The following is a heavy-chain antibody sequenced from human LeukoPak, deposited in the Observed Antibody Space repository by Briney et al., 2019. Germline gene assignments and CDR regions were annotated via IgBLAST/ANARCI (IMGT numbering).Heavy chain of an antibody. CDR1: GGSINNYY. J-gene: IGHJ4*02. D-gene: IGHD4-17*01. CDR2: MYYRGST. Sequence: SETLSLTCTVSGGSINNYYWSWIRQPPGKGLEWIGYMYYRGSTNYNPSLKSRVTFSVDTSKNQFSLKLNSVTAADTAVYYCARGGDCGDLRYFDYWGQGTLVTVSS. CDR3: ARGGDCGDLRYFDY. V-gene: IGHV4-59*01.